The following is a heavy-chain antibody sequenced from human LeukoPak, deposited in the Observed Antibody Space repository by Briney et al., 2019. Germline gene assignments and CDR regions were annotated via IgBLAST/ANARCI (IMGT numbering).Heavy chain of an antibody. V-gene: IGHV3-73*01. CDR1: GFTFSASA. CDR2: IRNKANSYAT. Sequence: GGSLRLSCAASGFTFSASAMYWVRQASGKGLEWVGRIRNKANSYATTYAASVNGRFTISRDDSKNTAYLQMNSLKIEDTAVYYCARCYYGSGGYFDYWGQGTLVTVSS. D-gene: IGHD3-10*01. J-gene: IGHJ4*02. CDR3: ARCYYGSGGYFDY.